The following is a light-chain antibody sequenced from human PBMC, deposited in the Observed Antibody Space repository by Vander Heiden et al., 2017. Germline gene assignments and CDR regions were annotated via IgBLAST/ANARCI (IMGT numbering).Light chain of an antibody. CDR2: TAS. CDR1: QTISSY. CDR3: QQCDSTPRR. Sequence: DSHFIHSPSSLSASVGDRVTITCRASQTISSYLNWYQQKPGKAPKLLIYTASRLQREIPSRFSGSGFGTDFTLTIRSLHPEDFAPYYCQQCDSTPRRFGEGTKVE. V-gene: IGKV1-39*01. J-gene: IGKJ1*01.